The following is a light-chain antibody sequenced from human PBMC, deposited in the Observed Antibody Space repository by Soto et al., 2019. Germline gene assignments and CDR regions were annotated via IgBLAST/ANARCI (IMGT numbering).Light chain of an antibody. CDR1: QSVSSS. J-gene: IGKJ1*01. V-gene: IGKV3-20*01. Sequence: EIVLTQSPGTLSLSPGERATLSCRASQSVSSSLAWYQQKGGQAPRLLLHGVSTRATGIPDRFSGSGSGTNFTLTISRLEPADFAVYYCQQYGGSPRTFGQGTKVEVK. CDR3: QQYGGSPRT. CDR2: GVS.